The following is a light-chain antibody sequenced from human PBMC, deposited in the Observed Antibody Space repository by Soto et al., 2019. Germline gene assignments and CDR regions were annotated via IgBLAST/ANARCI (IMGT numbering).Light chain of an antibody. CDR3: QQCHRYLT. CDR2: DAS. CDR1: QSVSSY. Sequence: EIVLAQTTATLSLAAGERTTRSCRASQSVSSYLAWYQQKPGQAPRLLIYDASNRATGIPARFTGSGSGTEFTLTISSLQPDDIAPYYCQQCHRYLTFGQGTKVDIK. V-gene: IGKV3-11*01. J-gene: IGKJ1*01.